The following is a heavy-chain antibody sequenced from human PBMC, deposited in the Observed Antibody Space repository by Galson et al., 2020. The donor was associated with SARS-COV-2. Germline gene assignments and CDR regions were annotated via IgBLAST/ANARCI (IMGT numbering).Heavy chain of an antibody. V-gene: IGHV1-18*04. CDR3: ARDLYSYGFPVNNWFDT. D-gene: IGHD5-18*01. Sequence: ASAKVSCKASGYTFTSYGISWVRQAPGQGLEWMGWISAYNGNTNYAQKPQGRVTMTTDTSTSTAYMELRSLRSDDTAVYYCARDLYSYGFPVNNWFDTWGQGTLVTVSS. J-gene: IGHJ5*02. CDR1: GYTFTSYG. CDR2: ISAYNGNT.